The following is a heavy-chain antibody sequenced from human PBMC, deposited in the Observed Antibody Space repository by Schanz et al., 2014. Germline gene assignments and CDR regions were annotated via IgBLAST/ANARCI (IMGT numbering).Heavy chain of an antibody. CDR1: GFTVSNNL. Sequence: EVQLVESGGGLVQPGGSLRLSCAASGFTVSNNLMRWVRQAPGKGLEWVSIIYSGGSTFYADSVKGRFTISRDNSKNTLYLKMNSLRAEDTAVYYCARGGGAAASTWGQGTLVTVSS. V-gene: IGHV3-66*01. CDR2: IYSGGST. J-gene: IGHJ5*02. CDR3: ARGGGAAAST. D-gene: IGHD6-13*01.